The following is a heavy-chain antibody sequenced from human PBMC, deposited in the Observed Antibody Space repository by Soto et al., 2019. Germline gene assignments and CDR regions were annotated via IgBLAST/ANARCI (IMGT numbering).Heavy chain of an antibody. J-gene: IGHJ4*02. V-gene: IGHV5-51*01. CDR1: GYSFTSYW. D-gene: IGHD2-2*01. Sequence: GESLKISCKGSGYSFTSYWIGWVRQMPGKGLEWMVIIYPGDSDTRYSPSFQGQVTISADKSISTAYLQWSSLKASDTAMYYCARHECEVIGSTSCYAGDYWGQGTLVTVSS. CDR3: ARHECEVIGSTSCYAGDY. CDR2: IYPGDSDT.